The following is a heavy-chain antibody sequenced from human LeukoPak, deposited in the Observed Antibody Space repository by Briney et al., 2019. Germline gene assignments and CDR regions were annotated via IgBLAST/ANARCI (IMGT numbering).Heavy chain of an antibody. J-gene: IGHJ4*02. CDR2: IYYSGST. Sequence: PSETLSLTCTVSGGSISGSSYYWGWIRQHPGKGLEWIGYIYYSGSTYYSPSLKSRVTISVDTSKNQFSLKLSSVTAADTAVYYCASSSGYYFDYWGQGTLVTVSS. CDR1: GGSISGSSYY. CDR3: ASSSGYYFDY. V-gene: IGHV4-31*03. D-gene: IGHD3-22*01.